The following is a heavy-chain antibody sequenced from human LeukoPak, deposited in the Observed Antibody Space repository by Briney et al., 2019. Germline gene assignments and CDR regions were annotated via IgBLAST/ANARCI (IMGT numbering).Heavy chain of an antibody. Sequence: GASVKVSCKASGYTFTSFHMHWVRQAPGQGLEWMGIINPSGGGTSYPQKFQGRVTMTRDTSTSTVYMELSSLRTEDTAVYYCARAPTASIAYFDYWGQGALVTVSS. CDR1: GYTFTSFH. J-gene: IGHJ4*02. V-gene: IGHV1-46*01. CDR3: ARAPTASIAYFDY. CDR2: INPSGGGT. D-gene: IGHD4-17*01.